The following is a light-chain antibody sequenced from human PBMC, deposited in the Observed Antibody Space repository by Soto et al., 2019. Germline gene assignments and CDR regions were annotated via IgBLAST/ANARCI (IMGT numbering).Light chain of an antibody. CDR1: QSVSSSY. CDR2: GAS. V-gene: IGKV3-20*01. Sequence: EIVLTQSPGTLSLSPGERATLSCRASQSVSSSYLTWYQHKPGQAPRLLIYGASSRATGIPDRFSGSGSGTDFTLTISRLEPEDFAVYYCQQYGSSPRNTFGGGTKVEIK. CDR3: QQYGSSPRNT. J-gene: IGKJ4*01.